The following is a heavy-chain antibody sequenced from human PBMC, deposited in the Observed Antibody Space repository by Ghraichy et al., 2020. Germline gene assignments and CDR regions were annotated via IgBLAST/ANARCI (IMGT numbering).Heavy chain of an antibody. CDR2: ISWDGGST. V-gene: IGHV3-43*01. J-gene: IGHJ3*02. D-gene: IGHD4-23*01. CDR3: AKEGNPSADDAFDI. CDR1: GFTFDDYT. Sequence: GGSLRLSCAASGFTFDDYTMHWVRQAPGKGLEWVSLISWDGGSTYYADSVKGRFTISRDNSKNSLYLQMNSLRTEDTALYYCAKEGNPSADDAFDIWGQGTMVTVSS.